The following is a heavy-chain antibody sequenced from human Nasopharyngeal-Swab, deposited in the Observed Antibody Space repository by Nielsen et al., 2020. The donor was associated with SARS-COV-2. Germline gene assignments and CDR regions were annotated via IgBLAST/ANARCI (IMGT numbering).Heavy chain of an antibody. Sequence: GGSLRLSCAASGFTFSRYTMHWVRQAPGKGLGWVAVISYDGSNKYYADSVKGRFTISRDISKNTLYLQMNSLRAEDTAVFYCASTPLDSSGYYYAFHYWGRGTLATVSS. CDR2: ISYDGSNK. D-gene: IGHD3-22*01. V-gene: IGHV3-30-3*01. CDR3: ASTPLDSSGYYYAFHY. J-gene: IGHJ4*02. CDR1: GFTFSRYT.